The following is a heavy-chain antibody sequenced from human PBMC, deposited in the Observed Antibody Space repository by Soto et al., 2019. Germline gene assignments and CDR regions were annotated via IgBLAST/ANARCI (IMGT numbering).Heavy chain of an antibody. Sequence: GGSLRLSCAASGFPFSDHYMSWIRQSPGERLEWISYISDSGNTIYYGDSVRGRFTVSRDNAKNSLFLQMNSLRAEDTAVYFCERDRIAVTAPENFDAFDIWGKGPMITVSS. D-gene: IGHD6-19*01. J-gene: IGHJ3*02. CDR2: ISDSGNTI. V-gene: IGHV3-11*01. CDR1: GFPFSDHY. CDR3: ERDRIAVTAPENFDAFDI.